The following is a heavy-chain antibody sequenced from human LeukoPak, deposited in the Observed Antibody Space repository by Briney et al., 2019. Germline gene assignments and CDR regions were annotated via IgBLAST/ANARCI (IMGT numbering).Heavy chain of an antibody. J-gene: IGHJ6*02. CDR1: GYTFTSYG. V-gene: IGHV1-18*01. CDR3: ARGRDTAMVNPYYYYGMDV. Sequence: ASVKVSCKASGYTFTSYGISWVRQAPGQGLEWMGWISAYIGNTNYAQKLQGRVTMTTDTSTSTAYMELRSLRSDDTAVYYCARGRDTAMVNPYYYYGMDVWGQGTTVTVSS. CDR2: ISAYIGNT. D-gene: IGHD5-18*01.